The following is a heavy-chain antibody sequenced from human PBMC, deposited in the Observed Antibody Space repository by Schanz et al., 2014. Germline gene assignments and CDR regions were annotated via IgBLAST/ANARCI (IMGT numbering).Heavy chain of an antibody. CDR1: GFTFSSYA. V-gene: IGHV3-NL1*01. CDR2: IYIGGNT. CDR3: AKGRFGELSAFDI. D-gene: IGHD3-10*01. J-gene: IGHJ3*02. Sequence: QVQLVESGGGVVQPGRSLRLSCAASGFTFSSYALHWVRQAPGKGLEWVSFIYIGGNTYYADSVKGRFTISRDNSKSTLYVEMNSLRVEDTAVYYCAKGRFGELSAFDIWGQGTMVTVSS.